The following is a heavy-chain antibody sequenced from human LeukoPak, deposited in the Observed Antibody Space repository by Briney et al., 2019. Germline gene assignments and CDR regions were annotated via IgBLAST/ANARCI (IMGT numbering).Heavy chain of an antibody. D-gene: IGHD4-23*01. V-gene: IGHV3-23*01. J-gene: IGHJ6*02. Sequence: GGSLRLSCAASGFTFSSYIMNWVRQAPGKGLEWVSAISGSGGSTYYADSVKGRFTISRDNSKNTLYLQMNSLRAEDTAVYYCAKGGGNSVIYYYYGMDVWGQGTTVTVSS. CDR1: GFTFSSYI. CDR3: AKGGGNSVIYYYYGMDV. CDR2: ISGSGGST.